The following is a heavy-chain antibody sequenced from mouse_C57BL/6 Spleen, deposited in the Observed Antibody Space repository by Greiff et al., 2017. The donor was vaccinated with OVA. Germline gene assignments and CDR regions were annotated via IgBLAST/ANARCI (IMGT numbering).Heavy chain of an antibody. Sequence: VKQRPGQGLEWIGNIYPSDSETHYNQKFKDKATLTVDKSSSTAYMQLSSLTSEDSAVYYCARMYYGSSYRYFDVWGTGTTVTVSS. V-gene: IGHV1-61*01. CDR3: ARMYYGSSYRYFDV. CDR2: IYPSDSET. J-gene: IGHJ1*03. D-gene: IGHD1-1*01.